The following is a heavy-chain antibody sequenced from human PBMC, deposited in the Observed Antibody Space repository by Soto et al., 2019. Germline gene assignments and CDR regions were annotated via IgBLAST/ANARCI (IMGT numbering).Heavy chain of an antibody. CDR2: INPSGGST. D-gene: IGHD2-15*01. CDR3: ARDYVGYCSGGSCSWFDP. V-gene: IGHV1-46*01. J-gene: IGHJ5*02. CDR1: GYTFTSYY. Sequence: QVQLVQSGAEVKKPGASVKVSCKASGYTFTSYYMHWVRQAPGQGLEWMGIINPSGGSTSYAQKFQGRVTMTRDTSTNTVYMELSSLRSEDTAVYYCARDYVGYCSGGSCSWFDPWGQGTLVTVSS.